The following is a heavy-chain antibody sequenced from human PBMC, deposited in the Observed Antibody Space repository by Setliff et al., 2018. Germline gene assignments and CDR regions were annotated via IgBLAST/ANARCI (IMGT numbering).Heavy chain of an antibody. Sequence: PSETLSLTCKVSGDSMNSGVYYWAWIRQPPGKGLEWIGRIYSGGTTYYNSSLKNRVTISVDTSKSQFSLRLNSVTAADTAVYYCARTGTYRYFDYWGQGALVTVSS. CDR1: GDSMNSGVYY. CDR3: ARTGTYRYFDY. J-gene: IGHJ4*02. CDR2: IYSGGTT. D-gene: IGHD1-1*01. V-gene: IGHV4-39*01.